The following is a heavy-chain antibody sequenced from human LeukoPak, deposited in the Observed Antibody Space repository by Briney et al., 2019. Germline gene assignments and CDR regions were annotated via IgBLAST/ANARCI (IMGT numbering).Heavy chain of an antibody. CDR1: GGIFSSYA. CDR3: ARDNDSRDPPHFDY. D-gene: IGHD3-16*01. V-gene: IGHV1-69*06. Sequence: SVKVSCKTSGGIFSSYAFSWVRQAPGQGLEWMGGIIPIIGSTNYAQKFRGRVTITADKSTRTAYMELSSLRSEDTAVYYCARDNDSRDPPHFDYWGQGTLVTVSS. J-gene: IGHJ4*02. CDR2: IIPIIGST.